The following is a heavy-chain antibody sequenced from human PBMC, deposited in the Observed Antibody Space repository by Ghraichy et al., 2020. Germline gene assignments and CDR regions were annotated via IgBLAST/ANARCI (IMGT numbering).Heavy chain of an antibody. Sequence: GGSLRLSCAASGFALSAYSMNWVRQAAGKGLEWISSTSSTSGNIYYGDSVKGRFTIVRDNVKNSLYLQMDSLRPEDTAVYFCARGKRGFYYYAMDVWGQGTTVTVSS. CDR3: ARGKRGFYYYAMDV. CDR1: GFALSAYS. V-gene: IGHV3-21*01. D-gene: IGHD3-10*01. CDR2: TSSTSGNI. J-gene: IGHJ6*02.